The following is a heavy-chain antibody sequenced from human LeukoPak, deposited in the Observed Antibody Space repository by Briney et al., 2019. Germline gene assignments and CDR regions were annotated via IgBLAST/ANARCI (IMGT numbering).Heavy chain of an antibody. D-gene: IGHD3-10*01. CDR1: GDSVSSNRAA. CDR2: TYYRSKWYN. J-gene: IGHJ6*04. CDR3: ARVDRVRGGMNYYSYGMDV. Sequence: SQTLSLTCAISGDSVSSNRAAWHWIRQSPSRGLEWLGRTYYRSKWYNDYVVSVKSRISINPDTSKNQFSLQLNYVTPEDAAVYYCARVDRVRGGMNYYSYGMDVWGKGTTVTVSS. V-gene: IGHV6-1*01.